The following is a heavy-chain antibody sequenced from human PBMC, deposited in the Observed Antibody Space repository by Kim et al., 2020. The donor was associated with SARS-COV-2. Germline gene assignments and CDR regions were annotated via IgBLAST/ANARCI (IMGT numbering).Heavy chain of an antibody. CDR3: ARERLVATIAIGPVYYYYGMDV. D-gene: IGHD5-12*01. CDR2: ISSSSSTI. J-gene: IGHJ6*02. CDR1: GFTFSSYS. Sequence: GGSLRLSCAASGFTFSSYSMNWVRQAPGKGLEWVSYISSSSSTIYYADSVKGRFTISRDNAKNSLYLQMNSLRDEDTAVYYCARERLVATIAIGPVYYYYGMDVWGQGTTVTVSS. V-gene: IGHV3-48*02.